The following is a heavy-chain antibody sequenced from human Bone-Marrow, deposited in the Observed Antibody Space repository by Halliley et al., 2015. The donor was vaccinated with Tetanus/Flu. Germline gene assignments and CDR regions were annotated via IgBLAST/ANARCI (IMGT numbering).Heavy chain of an antibody. Sequence: GKGLEWIGYVYDSGSTKYNPSLKSRVTISRDTSKNRFSLNLTSGTAADTAVYYCVTGKGWLPDYWGQGTLVTVSS. D-gene: IGHD5-12*01. V-gene: IGHV4-59*01. CDR2: VYDSGST. J-gene: IGHJ4*02. CDR3: VTGKGWLPDY.